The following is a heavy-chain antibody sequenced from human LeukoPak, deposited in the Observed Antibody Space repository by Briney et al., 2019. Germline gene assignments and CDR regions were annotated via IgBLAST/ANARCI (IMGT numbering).Heavy chain of an antibody. J-gene: IGHJ4*02. CDR2: IQPDGSEQ. V-gene: IGHV3-7*03. CDR1: GFAFSRSW. D-gene: IGHD3-22*01. CDR3: AKDQILGYYCDSSGYS. Sequence: GGSLRLSCVASGFAFSRSWMSWVRQAPGKGLEWVGNIQPDGSEQYPVDSVKGRFTISRDNSKNTLYLQMNSLRAEDTAVYYCAKDQILGYYCDSSGYSWGQGTLVTVSS.